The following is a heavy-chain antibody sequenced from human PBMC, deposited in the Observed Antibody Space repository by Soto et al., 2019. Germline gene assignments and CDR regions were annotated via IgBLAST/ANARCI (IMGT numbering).Heavy chain of an antibody. D-gene: IGHD3-16*01. V-gene: IGHV1-69*13. CDR2: IIPFFKAA. CDR3: ARDVPLNYYDGTFSYYAMDV. Sequence: ASVKVSCKASGGTFSSHAISWVRQAPGQVLEWMGGIIPFFKAANYAQKFQGRVTITADDSTSTSYMDLYSLRSEDTAVYYCARDVPLNYYDGTFSYYAMDVWGQGTTVTVSS. J-gene: IGHJ6*02. CDR1: GGTFSSHA.